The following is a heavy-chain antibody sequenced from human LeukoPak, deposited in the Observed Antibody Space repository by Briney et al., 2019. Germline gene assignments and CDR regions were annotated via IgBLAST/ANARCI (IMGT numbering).Heavy chain of an antibody. Sequence: GGSLRLSCAASGFTFSSYAMSWVRQAPGKGLEWVSAISGSGGSTYYADSVKGRFTISRDNSKNTLYLQMNSLRAEDTAVYYCAKPAQYYYDSSAVGGVFDYWGQGTLVTVSS. J-gene: IGHJ4*02. V-gene: IGHV3-23*01. D-gene: IGHD3-22*01. CDR1: GFTFSSYA. CDR3: AKPAQYYYDSSAVGGVFDY. CDR2: ISGSGGST.